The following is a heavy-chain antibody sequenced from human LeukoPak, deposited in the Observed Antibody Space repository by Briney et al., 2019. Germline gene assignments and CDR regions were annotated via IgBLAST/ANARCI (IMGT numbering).Heavy chain of an antibody. CDR3: ARDLKAYSSSWYVNWFDP. J-gene: IGHJ5*02. Sequence: SETLSLTCTVSGGSISSSSYYWGWIRQPPGKGLEWIGSIYYSGSTYYNPSLKSRVTISVDTSKNQFSLKLSSVTAADTAVYYCARDLKAYSSSWYVNWFDPWGQGTLVTVSS. D-gene: IGHD6-13*01. CDR1: GGSISSSSYY. CDR2: IYYSGST. V-gene: IGHV4-39*07.